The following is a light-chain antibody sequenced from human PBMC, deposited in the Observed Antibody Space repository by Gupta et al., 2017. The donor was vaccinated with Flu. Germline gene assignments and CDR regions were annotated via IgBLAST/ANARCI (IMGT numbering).Light chain of an antibody. CDR1: EDINNY. V-gene: IGKV1-33*01. CDR2: DAT. CDR3: QQDDNPFT. Sequence: VRDRVTISCQASEDINNYLNWYQQEPGKAPKLLSYDATNLDTGVPSRFSGSGSGTDFTFTSSSLQPEDIATYYWQQDDNPFTFGPGTKVEIK. J-gene: IGKJ3*01.